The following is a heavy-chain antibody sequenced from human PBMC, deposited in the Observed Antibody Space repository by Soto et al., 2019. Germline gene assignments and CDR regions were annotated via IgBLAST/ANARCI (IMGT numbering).Heavy chain of an antibody. CDR3: SRVITTTTSYAFDI. V-gene: IGHV3-73*01. D-gene: IGHD1-20*01. CDR2: IRSRADSYAT. J-gene: IGHJ3*02. Sequence: ESGGGLVQPGGSLKLSCAASGFSFSGSAIHWVRQASGKGLEWVGRIRSRADSYATSYTASVKGRFTVSRDDSQKTAYLQMSNLKAEDTAVYYCSRVITTTTSYAFDIWDQGTLVTVSS. CDR1: GFSFSGSA.